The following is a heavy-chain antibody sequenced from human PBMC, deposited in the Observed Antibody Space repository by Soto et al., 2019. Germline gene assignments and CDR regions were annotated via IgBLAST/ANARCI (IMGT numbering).Heavy chain of an antibody. J-gene: IGHJ6*02. Sequence: QVQLVESGGGVVQPGRSLRLSCAASGFTFSSYGMHWVRQAPGQGLGWVAVVWDDGSNKYYADSVKGRFTISRDNSKNTLYLQMNSLRAEEPAVYYCARDIVVPAAGYYFYGMDVWGQGTTVTVSS. CDR3: ARDIVVPAAGYYFYGMDV. CDR2: VWDDGSNK. V-gene: IGHV3-33*01. CDR1: GFTFSSYG. D-gene: IGHD2-2*01.